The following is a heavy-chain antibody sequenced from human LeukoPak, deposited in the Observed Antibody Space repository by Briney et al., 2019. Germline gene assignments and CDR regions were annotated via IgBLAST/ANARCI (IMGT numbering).Heavy chain of an antibody. Sequence: GGSLRLSCAASGFTFNRYWMHWVRQVPGKGLAWVSRISTDGSITIYADSVKGRFTISRDNAKNTLYLQMNSLTVEDTAVYYCARPFYDYFLGSFNSWGQGTLVTVSS. V-gene: IGHV3-74*01. J-gene: IGHJ5*02. CDR3: ARPFYDYFLGSFNS. CDR2: ISTDGSIT. CDR1: GFTFNRYW. D-gene: IGHD3-16*01.